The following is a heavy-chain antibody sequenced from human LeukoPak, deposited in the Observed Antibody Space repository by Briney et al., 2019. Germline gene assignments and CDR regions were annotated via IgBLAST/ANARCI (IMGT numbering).Heavy chain of an antibody. J-gene: IGHJ5*02. CDR3: ARGGPNWFDP. CDR1: GGSFSGYY. Sequence: SSETLSLTCAVYGGSFSGYYWSWIRQPPGKGLEWVGEINHSGSTNYNPSLKSRVTISVDTSKNQFSLKLSSVTAADTAVYYCARGGPNWFDPWGQGTLVTVSS. V-gene: IGHV4-34*01. CDR2: INHSGST.